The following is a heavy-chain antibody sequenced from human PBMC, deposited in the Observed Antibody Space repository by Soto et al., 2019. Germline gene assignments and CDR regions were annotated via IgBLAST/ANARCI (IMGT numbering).Heavy chain of an antibody. Sequence: QVQLVQSGAEVKKPGSSVKVSCMASGGTFSSYTISWVRQAPGQGLEWMGRIIPILGIANYAQKFQGRVTITADKSTSTAYMELSSLRSEDTAVYYCAGVIAAAGTLDYYYMDVWGKGTTVTVSS. D-gene: IGHD6-13*01. V-gene: IGHV1-69*02. CDR3: AGVIAAAGTLDYYYMDV. J-gene: IGHJ6*03. CDR2: IIPILGIA. CDR1: GGTFSSYT.